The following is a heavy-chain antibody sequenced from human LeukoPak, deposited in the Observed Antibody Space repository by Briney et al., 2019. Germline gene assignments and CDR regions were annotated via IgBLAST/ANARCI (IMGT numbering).Heavy chain of an antibody. CDR2: ISNDESNK. V-gene: IGHV3-30*04. Sequence: GGSLRLSCAASGFTFSGYAMHWVRQAPGKGLEWVAVISNDESNKYYADSVKGRFTISRDNSKNTLYLQMDSLRAEDTAVYYCAKKKQLGTGDAFDIWGQGTMVTVSS. CDR3: AKKKQLGTGDAFDI. CDR1: GFTFSGYA. D-gene: IGHD5-18*01. J-gene: IGHJ3*02.